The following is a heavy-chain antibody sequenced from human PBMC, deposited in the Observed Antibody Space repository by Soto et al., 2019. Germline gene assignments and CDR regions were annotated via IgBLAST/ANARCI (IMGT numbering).Heavy chain of an antibody. Sequence: SXRLSYAASGFTFTRYSMNWVRQAPGKGLEWVSSISSTTNYIYYGDSMKGRFTISRDNAKNSLYLEMNSLRAEDTAVYYCARESEDLTSNFDYWGQGTLVTVSS. CDR3: ARESEDLTSNFDY. CDR1: GFTFTRYS. J-gene: IGHJ4*02. V-gene: IGHV3-21*06. CDR2: ISSTTNYI.